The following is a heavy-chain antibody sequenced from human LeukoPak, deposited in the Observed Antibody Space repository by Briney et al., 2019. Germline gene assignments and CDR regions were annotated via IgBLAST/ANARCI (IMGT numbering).Heavy chain of an antibody. V-gene: IGHV3-9*03. Sequence: SGGSLRLSCAASGFTFDDYAMHWVRQAPGKGLEWVSGISWNSGSIGYADSAKGRFTISRDNAKNSLYLQMNSLRAEDMALYYCAKSGSGWYYFDYWGQGPLVTVSS. J-gene: IGHJ4*02. CDR2: ISWNSGSI. CDR1: GFTFDDYA. CDR3: AKSGSGWYYFDY. D-gene: IGHD6-13*01.